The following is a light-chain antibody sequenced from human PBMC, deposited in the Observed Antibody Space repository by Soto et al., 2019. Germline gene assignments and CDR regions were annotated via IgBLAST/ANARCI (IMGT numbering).Light chain of an antibody. J-gene: IGKJ5*01. CDR2: DAS. V-gene: IGKV3-11*01. Sequence: EIVMKQSPATVSVKPGERVTLSCRASQSVSSYLAWYQQKPGQAPRLLIYDASNRATGIPARFSGSGSGTDFTLTISSLEPEDFAVYYCQQRSNWPSITFCQVTRLEI. CDR1: QSVSSY. CDR3: QQRSNWPSIT.